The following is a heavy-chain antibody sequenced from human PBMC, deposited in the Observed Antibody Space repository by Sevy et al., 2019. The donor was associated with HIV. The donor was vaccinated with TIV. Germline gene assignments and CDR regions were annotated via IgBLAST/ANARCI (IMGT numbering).Heavy chain of an antibody. CDR1: GFTFNNAW. J-gene: IGHJ4*02. D-gene: IGHD3-22*01. V-gene: IGHV3-15*01. CDR3: TTGAYYYDSGGYRGFDY. Sequence: GGSLRLSCAASGFTFNNAWMSWVRQAPGKGLEWVGRIKSKTDCGTTDDAAPVKGRFTISRDDSKNTLYLQMNSLKTEDTAVYYCTTGAYYYDSGGYRGFDYWGQGTLVTVSS. CDR2: IKSKTDCGTT.